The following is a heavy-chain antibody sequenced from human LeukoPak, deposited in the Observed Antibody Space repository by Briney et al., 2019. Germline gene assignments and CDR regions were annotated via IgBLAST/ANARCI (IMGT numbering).Heavy chain of an antibody. Sequence: GASVKVSCKASGYTFTSYGICWVRPAPGQGLEWMGWISAYNGNTNYAQKLQGRVTMTTDTSTSTAYMELRSLRSDDTAVYYCARDNARITMVRGVPFDYWGQGTLVTVSS. CDR2: ISAYNGNT. D-gene: IGHD3-10*01. V-gene: IGHV1-18*01. J-gene: IGHJ4*02. CDR1: GYTFTSYG. CDR3: ARDNARITMVRGVPFDY.